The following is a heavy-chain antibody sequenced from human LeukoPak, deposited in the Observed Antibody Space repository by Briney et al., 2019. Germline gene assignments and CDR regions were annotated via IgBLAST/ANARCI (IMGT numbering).Heavy chain of an antibody. V-gene: IGHV4-59*08. CDR1: GGSISRYY. CDR2: IYYSGST. Sequence: PSETLSLTCTVSGGSISRYYWSWIRQPPGKGLGWIGYIYYSGSTNYNPSLKSRVTISVDTSKNQFSLKLSSVTAEDTAVYFCARHDMDVAGAGLDYFDYWGQGTLVTVSS. D-gene: IGHD1-26*01. CDR3: ARHDMDVAGAGLDYFDY. J-gene: IGHJ4*02.